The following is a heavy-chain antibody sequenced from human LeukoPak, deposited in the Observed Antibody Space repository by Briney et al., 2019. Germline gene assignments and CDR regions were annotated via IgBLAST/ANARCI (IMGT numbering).Heavy chain of an antibody. Sequence: SETLSLTCTVSGVSISGYYWRWIRQPPGKGLEWIGYIYTSGSTNYNPSLKNRVTNSSNTSKNQFSLKLSSVTAAETAVYYDARFLSGYYFGDKANWFDPWGQGTLVTVSS. CDR2: IYTSGST. CDR1: GVSISGYY. CDR3: ARFLSGYYFGDKANWFDP. V-gene: IGHV4-4*09. D-gene: IGHD3-3*01. J-gene: IGHJ5*02.